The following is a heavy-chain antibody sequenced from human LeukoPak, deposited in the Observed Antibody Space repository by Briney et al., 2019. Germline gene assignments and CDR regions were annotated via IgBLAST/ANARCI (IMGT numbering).Heavy chain of an antibody. CDR1: GGSISSYY. CDR3: ARNSIAAALYYFDY. J-gene: IGHJ4*02. Sequence: SETLSLTCTVSGGSISSYYWSWIRQPPGKGLEWIGYIYYSGSTNYNPSLKSRVTIPVDTSKNQFSLKLSSVTAADTAVYYCARNSIAAALYYFDYWGQGTLVTVSS. CDR2: IYYSGST. D-gene: IGHD6-13*01. V-gene: IGHV4-59*01.